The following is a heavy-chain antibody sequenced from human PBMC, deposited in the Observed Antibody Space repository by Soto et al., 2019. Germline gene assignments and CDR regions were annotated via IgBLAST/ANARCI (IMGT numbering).Heavy chain of an antibody. CDR2: INHSEIT. CDR1: GGSFSDYY. J-gene: IGHJ4*02. CDR3: AALAPAGWGL. V-gene: IGHV4-34*01. Sequence: QVQLQQWGAGLLKPSETLSLTCAFYGGSFSDYYWTWIRQPPGKGLEWIGEINHSEITTYNPSLKSRVTISADTSKNQFSLNLTSVTAADTAVYYCAALAPAGWGLRGQGTLVTVSS. D-gene: IGHD6-13*01.